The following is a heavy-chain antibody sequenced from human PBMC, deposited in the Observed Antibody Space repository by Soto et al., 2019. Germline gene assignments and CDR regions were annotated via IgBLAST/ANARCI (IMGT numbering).Heavy chain of an antibody. V-gene: IGHV1-69*06. CDR3: ASLARITYYDILTGPGYFDY. D-gene: IGHD3-9*01. J-gene: IGHJ4*02. CDR2: IIPIFGTA. CDR1: GGTFSSYA. Sequence: EASVKVSCKASGGTFSSYAISWVRQAPGQGLEWMGGIIPIFGTANYAQKFQGRVTITADKSTSTAYMELSSLRSEDTAVYYCASLARITYYDILTGPGYFDYWGQGTLVTVSS.